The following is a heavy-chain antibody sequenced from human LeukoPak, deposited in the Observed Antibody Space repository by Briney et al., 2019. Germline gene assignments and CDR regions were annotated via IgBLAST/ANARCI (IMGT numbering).Heavy chain of an antibody. CDR2: LYAGGTT. D-gene: IGHD2-15*01. CDR1: GFIVSGNF. J-gene: IGHJ4*02. V-gene: IGHV3-53*01. Sequence: PGGSLRLSCAASGFIVSGNFMNWVRQAPGKGLEWVSILYAGGTTSYTDSVKGRFTISRDNAKNSLYLQMNSLRAEDTAVYYCARDVYCSGGSCFHYFDYWGQGTLVTVSS. CDR3: ARDVYCSGGSCFHYFDY.